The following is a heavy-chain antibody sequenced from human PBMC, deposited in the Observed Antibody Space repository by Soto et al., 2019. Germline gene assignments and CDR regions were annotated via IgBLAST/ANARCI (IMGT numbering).Heavy chain of an antibody. CDR1: GFTFSSYS. J-gene: IGHJ3*02. D-gene: IGHD3-10*01. V-gene: IGHV3-21*01. CDR2: ISSSSSYI. CDR3: AREVPTNAFDI. Sequence: GGSLRLSCAASGFTFSSYSMNWVRQAPGKGLEWVSSISSSSSYIYYADSVKGRFTISRDNDKNSLYLQMNSLRAEDTAVYYCAREVPTNAFDIWGQGTMVTVSS.